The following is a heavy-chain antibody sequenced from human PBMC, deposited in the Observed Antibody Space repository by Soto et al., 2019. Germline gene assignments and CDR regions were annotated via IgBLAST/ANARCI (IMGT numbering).Heavy chain of an antibody. J-gene: IGHJ4*01. Sequence: GGSLRLSCKASGLSFSDYAMTWVRQAPGKGLEWVSVISGSGDNTFYAASVKGRFAISRDNSKNVLYLQMNSLSADDAAVYFCAKGRAITVYGVDTLFDYWGLGTLVPVSS. CDR2: ISGSGDNT. CDR1: GLSFSDYA. V-gene: IGHV3-23*01. D-gene: IGHD3-3*01. CDR3: AKGRAITVYGVDTLFDY.